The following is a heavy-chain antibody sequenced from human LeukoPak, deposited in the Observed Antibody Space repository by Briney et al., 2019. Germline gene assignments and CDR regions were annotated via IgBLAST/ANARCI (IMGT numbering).Heavy chain of an antibody. J-gene: IGHJ3*02. Sequence: PSQTLSLTCTVSGGSISSYYWSWIRQPPGKGLEWIGYIYYSGSTNYNPSLKSRVTISVDTSKNQFSLKLSSVTAADTAVYYCARGDSIFGVVIDAFDIWGQGTMVTVSS. CDR2: IYYSGST. V-gene: IGHV4-59*01. CDR3: ARGDSIFGVVIDAFDI. D-gene: IGHD3-3*01. CDR1: GGSISSYY.